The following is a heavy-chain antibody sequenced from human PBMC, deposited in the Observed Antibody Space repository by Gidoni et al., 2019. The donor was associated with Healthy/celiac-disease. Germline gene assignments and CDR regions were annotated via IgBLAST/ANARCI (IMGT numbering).Heavy chain of an antibody. V-gene: IGHV3-21*01. Sequence: EVQLVESGGGLVKPGGSLRLSCAASGFTFSSYSMNWVRQAPGKGLEWVSSISSSSSYIYYADSVKGRFTISRDNAKNSLYLQMNSLRAEDTAVYYCARVHLVAATLEYSYGLDYWGQGTLVTVSS. CDR3: ARVHLVAATLEYSYGLDY. CDR2: ISSSSSYI. J-gene: IGHJ4*02. D-gene: IGHD2-15*01. CDR1: GFTFSSYS.